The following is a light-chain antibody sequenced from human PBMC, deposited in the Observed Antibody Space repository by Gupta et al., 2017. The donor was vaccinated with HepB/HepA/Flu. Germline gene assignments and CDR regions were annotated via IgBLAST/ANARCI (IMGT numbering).Light chain of an antibody. CDR3: QQYGSSSGLT. CDR2: GAS. Sequence: EIVLTQSPGTLSLSPGERATLSCRASQSVSSSYLAWYQQKPGQAPSLLIYGASSRATGIPDRFSGSGSGTDFTLTISRLEPEDFAVYYCQQYGSSSGLTFGGGTKVEIK. J-gene: IGKJ4*01. CDR1: QSVSSSY. V-gene: IGKV3-20*01.